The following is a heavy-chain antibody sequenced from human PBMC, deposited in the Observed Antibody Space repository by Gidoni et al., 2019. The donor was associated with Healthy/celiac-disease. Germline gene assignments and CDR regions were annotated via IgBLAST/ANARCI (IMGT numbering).Heavy chain of an antibody. CDR3: AKDLITMVRGPPLSHGMDV. J-gene: IGHJ6*02. CDR2: ISYDGSNK. V-gene: IGHV3-30*18. CDR1: GFTFSSYG. Sequence: QVQLVESGGGVVQPGRALRLYCAASGFTFSSYGMHWVRQAPGKGLEWVAVISYDGSNKYYADSVKGRFTISRDNSKNTLYLQMNSLRAEDTAVYYCAKDLITMVRGPPLSHGMDVWGQGTTVTVSS. D-gene: IGHD3-10*01.